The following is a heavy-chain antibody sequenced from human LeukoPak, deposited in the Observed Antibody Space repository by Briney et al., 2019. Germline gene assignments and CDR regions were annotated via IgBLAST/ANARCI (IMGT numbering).Heavy chain of an antibody. Sequence: SVKVSCKASGGTFSSYAISWVRQAPGQGLEWMGRIIPILGIANYAQMFQGRVTITADKSTSTAYMELSSLRSEDTAVYYCASRLGNDAFDIWGQGTMVTVSS. J-gene: IGHJ3*02. V-gene: IGHV1-69*04. CDR3: ASRLGNDAFDI. D-gene: IGHD6-19*01. CDR2: IIPILGIA. CDR1: GGTFSSYA.